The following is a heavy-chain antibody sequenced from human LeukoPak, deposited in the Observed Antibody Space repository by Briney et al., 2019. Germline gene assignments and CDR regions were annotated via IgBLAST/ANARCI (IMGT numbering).Heavy chain of an antibody. V-gene: IGHV3-9*01. CDR3: ASAHYASSGYYAFDI. Sequence: GGSLRLSCAASGFTFDDYAMHWVRQAPGKGLEWVSGISWNSGTIGYADSVKGRFTISRDNSKNTLYLQMNSLRAEDKAVYYWASAHYASSGYYAFDIWCQGTMVIVSS. D-gene: IGHD3-22*01. CDR2: ISWNSGTI. J-gene: IGHJ3*02. CDR1: GFTFDDYA.